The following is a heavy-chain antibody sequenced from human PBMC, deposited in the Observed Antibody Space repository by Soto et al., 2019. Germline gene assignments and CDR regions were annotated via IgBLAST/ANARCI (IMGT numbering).Heavy chain of an antibody. CDR2: IYYSGST. CDR3: ARFHYYGSGSYYNYYYYGMDV. J-gene: IGHJ6*02. CDR1: GGSISSGGYY. Sequence: QVQLQESGPGLVKPSQTLSLTCTVSGGSISSGGYYWSWIRQHPGKGLEWIGYIYYSGSTYYNPSLNSRVTISVDTSKNQFSLKLSSVAAADTAVYYCARFHYYGSGSYYNYYYYGMDVWGQGTTVTVSS. D-gene: IGHD3-10*01. V-gene: IGHV4-31*03.